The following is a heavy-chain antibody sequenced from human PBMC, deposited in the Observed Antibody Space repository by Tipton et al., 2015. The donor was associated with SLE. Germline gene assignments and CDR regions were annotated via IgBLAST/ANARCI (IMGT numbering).Heavy chain of an antibody. J-gene: IGHJ6*03. D-gene: IGHD2-2*01. Sequence: TLSLTCTVSGGSISSGSYYWSWIRQPAGKGLEWIGRIYTSGSTNYNPSLKSRVTISVDTSKNQFSLKLSSVTAADTAMYYCTRYCSHTTCSDSLGYYYMDVWGEGTTVTVSS. CDR1: GGSISSGSYY. CDR3: TRYCSHTTCSDSLGYYYMDV. CDR2: IYTSGST. V-gene: IGHV4-61*02.